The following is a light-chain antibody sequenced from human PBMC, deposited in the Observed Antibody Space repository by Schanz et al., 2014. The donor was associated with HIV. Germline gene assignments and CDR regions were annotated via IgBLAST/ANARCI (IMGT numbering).Light chain of an antibody. J-gene: IGLJ2*01. V-gene: IGLV2-8*01. CDR2: DVS. CDR3: SSYAGRNNLVV. Sequence: QSALTQPPSASGSPGQSVTLSCTETSGDIGYYVSWYQHHPGKAPKLMIYDVSKRPSGVPDRFSGSKSGNTASLTVSGLQDEDEDDYYCSSYAGRNNLVVFGGGTKLTVL. CDR1: SGDIGYY.